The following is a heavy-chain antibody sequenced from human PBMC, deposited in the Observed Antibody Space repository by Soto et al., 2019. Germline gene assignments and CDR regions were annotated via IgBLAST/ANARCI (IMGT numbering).Heavy chain of an antibody. CDR2: ISYDGSDK. J-gene: IGHJ5*02. V-gene: IGHV3-30*18. D-gene: IGHD3-16*01. CDR3: AKTAGYDYVWGSSGLDP. Sequence: PGGSLRLSCAASGFTFSSYGMHWVRQAPGKGLEWVAVISYDGSDKYYADYVKGRFTISRDDSKNTLYLQMNSLRAEDTAVYYCAKTAGYDYVWGSSGLDPWGQGT. CDR1: GFTFSSYG.